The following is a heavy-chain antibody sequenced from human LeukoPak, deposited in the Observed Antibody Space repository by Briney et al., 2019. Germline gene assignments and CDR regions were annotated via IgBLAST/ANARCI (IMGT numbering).Heavy chain of an antibody. CDR2: ISYDGSNK. V-gene: IGHV3-30*04. CDR1: GFTFSSYA. J-gene: IGHJ4*02. D-gene: IGHD5-24*01. Sequence: GGSLRLSCAASGFTFSSYAMHWVRQAPGKGLEWVAVISYDGSNKYYADSVKGRFTISRDNSKNTPYLQMNSLRAEDTAVYYCARYRDGYNYFDYWGQGTLVTVSS. CDR3: ARYRDGYNYFDY.